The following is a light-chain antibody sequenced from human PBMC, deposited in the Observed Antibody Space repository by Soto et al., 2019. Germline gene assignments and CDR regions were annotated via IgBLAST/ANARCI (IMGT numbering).Light chain of an antibody. J-gene: IGKJ2*01. Sequence: EIVLMQSPSTLSLSPGERATLSCRASKSVSNTFLSWYQQKPGQAPRLLFFDASSRATGIPDRFSGSGSGTDFTLTISRLEPEDFAVYFCQQYGNLPFTFGQGTKLEI. CDR1: KSVSNTF. CDR2: DAS. CDR3: QQYGNLPFT. V-gene: IGKV3-20*01.